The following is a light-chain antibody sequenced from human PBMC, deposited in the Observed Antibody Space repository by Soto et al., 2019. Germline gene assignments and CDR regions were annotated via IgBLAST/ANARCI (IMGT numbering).Light chain of an antibody. CDR2: LTS. CDR1: QSLLHSDGYNY. V-gene: IGKV2-28*01. CDR3: MQGLQTLPT. J-gene: IGKJ3*01. Sequence: DIVMTQSPLSLPVTPGEPASISCRSSQSLLHSDGYNYLDWYLQKPGQSPQLLIYLTSKRASGVPDRFSGSVSGTDFILKISRVEAEDVGVYYCMQGLQTLPTFGPGTKVHIK.